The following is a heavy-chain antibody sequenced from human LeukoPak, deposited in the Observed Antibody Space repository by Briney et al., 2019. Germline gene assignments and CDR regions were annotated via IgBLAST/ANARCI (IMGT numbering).Heavy chain of an antibody. CDR3: ARESSNGWFDP. CDR2: ISGYDGNT. Sequence: GASVKVSCKASGYTFTSYGISWVRQAPEQGLEWMGWISGYDGNTNYPQRLQGRVTMTTDTSTSTAYMELRNLRSDDTAVYYCARESSNGWFDPWGQGTLVTVSS. J-gene: IGHJ5*02. D-gene: IGHD2-8*01. CDR1: GYTFTSYG. V-gene: IGHV1-18*01.